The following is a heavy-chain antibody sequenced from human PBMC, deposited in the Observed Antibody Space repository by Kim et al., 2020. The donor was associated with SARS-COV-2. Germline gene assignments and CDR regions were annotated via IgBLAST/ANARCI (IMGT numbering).Heavy chain of an antibody. J-gene: IGHJ4*02. D-gene: IGHD1-7*01. CDR3: TRAIIGTNAFDS. Sequence: TAYADSVKGRFTSSRDNAKHTLFLQMNSLRADDTAVYYCTRAIIGTNAFDSWGQGVLVTVSS. CDR2: T. V-gene: IGHV3-74*03.